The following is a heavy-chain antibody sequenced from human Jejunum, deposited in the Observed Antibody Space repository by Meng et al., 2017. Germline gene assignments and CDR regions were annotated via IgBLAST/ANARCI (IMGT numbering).Heavy chain of an antibody. J-gene: IGHJ4*02. CDR3: ARDRCSGGSCYYFDY. Sequence: QVHLVQSGAEVKKPGASVKVSCTASGYTFSSYGLHWVRQAPGQRLEWMGWINAGNGNTKYSQKFQGRVTITRDTSATTLYMELSSMSSEDTAVYFCARDRCSGGSCYYFDYWGQGTLVTVSS. CDR1: GYTFSSYG. V-gene: IGHV1-3*01. D-gene: IGHD2-15*01. CDR2: INAGNGNT.